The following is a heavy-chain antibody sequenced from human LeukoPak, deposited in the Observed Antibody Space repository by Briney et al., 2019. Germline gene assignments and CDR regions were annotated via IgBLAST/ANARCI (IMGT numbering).Heavy chain of an antibody. CDR3: ARHFRRYDILTGYYPYYFDY. J-gene: IGHJ4*02. D-gene: IGHD3-9*01. CDR2: IYYSGST. V-gene: IGHV4-59*08. CDR1: GGSISSYY. Sequence: PSETLSLTCTVSGGSISSYYWSWIRQPPGKGLEWIGYIYYSGSTNYNPSLKSRVTISVDTSKNQFSLKLSSVTAADTAVYYCARHFRRYDILTGYYPYYFDYWGQGTLVTVSS.